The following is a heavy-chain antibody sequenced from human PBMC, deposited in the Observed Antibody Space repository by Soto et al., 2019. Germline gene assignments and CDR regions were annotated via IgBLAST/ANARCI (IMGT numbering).Heavy chain of an antibody. D-gene: IGHD3-10*01. CDR1: GYTFTSYA. V-gene: IGHV1-3*01. J-gene: IGHJ4*02. Sequence: DSVQVSCKASGYTFTSYAMHWVRQAPGQRLEWMGWINAGNGNTKYSQKFQGRVTITRDTSASTAYMELSSLRSEDTAVYYCASGEKWGVFGYWGPGTLVTVYS. CDR3: ASGEKWGVFGY. CDR2: INAGNGNT.